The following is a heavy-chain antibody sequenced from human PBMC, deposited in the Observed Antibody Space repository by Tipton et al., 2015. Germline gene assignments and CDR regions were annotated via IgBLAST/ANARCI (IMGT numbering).Heavy chain of an antibody. Sequence: TLSLTCSVSGGSISSSSYYWDWIRQPPGKGLEWIGNIYYSGSTYYNPSLKSRVTISVDTSKNQFSLTLNSVAAADTAVYYCARDLEHGMDVWGHGTTVTVSS. V-gene: IGHV4-39*07. CDR2: IYYSGST. J-gene: IGHJ6*02. CDR3: ARDLEHGMDV. CDR1: GGSISSSSYY. D-gene: IGHD5-24*01.